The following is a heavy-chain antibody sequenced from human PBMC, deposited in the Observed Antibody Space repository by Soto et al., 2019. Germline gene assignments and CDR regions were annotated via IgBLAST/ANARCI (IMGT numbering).Heavy chain of an antibody. CDR1: GFTFSSYA. D-gene: IGHD3-9*01. J-gene: IGHJ4*02. CDR2: ISGSGGST. Sequence: LRLSCAASGFTFSSYAMSWVRQSPGKGLEWVSAISGSGGSTYYADSVKGRSTISRDNSKNTLYLQMNSLRAEDTAVYYCATSEKVLRYFDWLSIDYWGQGTLVTVSS. CDR3: ATSEKVLRYFDWLSIDY. V-gene: IGHV3-23*01.